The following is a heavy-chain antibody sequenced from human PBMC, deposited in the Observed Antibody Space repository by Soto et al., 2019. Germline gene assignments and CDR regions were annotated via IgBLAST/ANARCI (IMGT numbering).Heavy chain of an antibody. D-gene: IGHD5-18*01. J-gene: IGHJ4*02. CDR3: ARDNGYSYGYTLDH. CDR1: GGSISSYY. CDR2: IYYSGST. V-gene: IGHV4-59*01. Sequence: SETLSLTCTVSGGSISSYYWSWIRQPPGKGLEWIGYIYYSGSTNYNPSLKSRDTISEDTSKNQFSLKLSSVTAADTAVYYCARDNGYSYGYTLDHWGQGTLVTVSS.